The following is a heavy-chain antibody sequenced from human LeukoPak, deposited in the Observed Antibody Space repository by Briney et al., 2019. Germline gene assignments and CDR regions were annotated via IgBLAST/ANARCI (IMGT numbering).Heavy chain of an antibody. J-gene: IGHJ6*02. Sequence: GGSLRLSCAASGFTFSSYAMHWVRQAPGKGLEWVAVISYDGSNKYYADSVEGRFTISRDNSKNTLYLQMNSLRAEDTAVYYCAREGLPDYYYYYGMDVWGQGNTVTVSS. V-gene: IGHV3-30-3*01. CDR1: GFTFSSYA. CDR2: ISYDGSNK. CDR3: AREGLPDYYYYYGMDV.